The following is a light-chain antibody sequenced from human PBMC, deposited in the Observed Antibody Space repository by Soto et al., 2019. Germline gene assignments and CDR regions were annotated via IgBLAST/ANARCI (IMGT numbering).Light chain of an antibody. CDR1: SSDVGGYNY. CDR3: NSYTTSNTSKIV. CDR2: DVT. J-gene: IGLJ1*01. V-gene: IGLV2-14*03. Sequence: QSVLTQPASVSGSPGQSITISCTGTSSDVGGYNYVSWYQHYPGKAPKLIIYDVTNRPSGVSNPFSGSKSGNTASLTISGLPPEDEADYYCNSYTTSNTSKIVFGTGTKLTVL.